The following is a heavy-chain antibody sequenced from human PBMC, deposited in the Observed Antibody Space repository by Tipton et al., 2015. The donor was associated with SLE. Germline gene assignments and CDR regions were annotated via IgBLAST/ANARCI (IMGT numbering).Heavy chain of an antibody. J-gene: IGHJ4*02. D-gene: IGHD2-21*01. CDR2: ITWDGGST. Sequence: QLVQSGGGLVQPGGSLRLSCAASGFTFDDYTIHWVRQPPGKGLGWVSLITWDGGSTHYADSVKGRFTVSRDNSKNSLYLQMKSLRPEDTALYYCAKDPATGFCGGYRDYWRRGTLVTVSS. CDR1: GFTFDDYT. V-gene: IGHV3-43D*03. CDR3: AKDPATGFCGGYRDY.